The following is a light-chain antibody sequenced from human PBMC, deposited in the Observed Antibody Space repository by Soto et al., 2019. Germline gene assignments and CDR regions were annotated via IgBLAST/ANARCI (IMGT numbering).Light chain of an antibody. V-gene: IGKV3-15*01. Sequence: EILLTQSPGPLSFSPGERVILSCRASQSVDISLAWYQQKPGQAPRLLIYGASTRATDMPGTFSGRGSGTEFTLTITSLRPEDFGVYYCQQYRSWPRTCGQGTKVEIK. J-gene: IGKJ1*01. CDR2: GAS. CDR3: QQYRSWPRT. CDR1: QSVDIS.